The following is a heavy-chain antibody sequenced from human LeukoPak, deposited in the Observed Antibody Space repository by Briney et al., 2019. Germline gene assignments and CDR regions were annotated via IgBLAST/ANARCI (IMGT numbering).Heavy chain of an antibody. CDR2: IWYDGSNK. J-gene: IGHJ6*02. CDR1: GFTFSSYG. V-gene: IGHV3-33*01. Sequence: PGRSLRLSCAASGFTFSSYGMHWVRQAPGKGLEWVAVIWYDGSNKYYADSVKGRFTISRDNSKNTLYLQMNSLRAEDTAVYYCARGDYYYYGMDVWGQGTTVTVSS. CDR3: ARGDYYYYGMDV.